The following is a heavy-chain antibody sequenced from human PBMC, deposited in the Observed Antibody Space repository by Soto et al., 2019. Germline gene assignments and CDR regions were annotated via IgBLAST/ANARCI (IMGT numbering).Heavy chain of an antibody. CDR2: IDPSDSYT. D-gene: IGHD2-15*01. V-gene: IGHV5-10-1*01. CDR1: GYSFTSYW. CDR3: ASKYCSGGSCTPRVVPYYGMDV. J-gene: IGHJ6*02. Sequence: PGESLKISCKGSGYSFTSYWISWVGQRPGKGLEWVGRIDPSDSYTNYSPSFQGHVTISADKSISTAYLQWSSLKASDTAMYYCASKYCSGGSCTPRVVPYYGMDVWGQGTTVTVYS.